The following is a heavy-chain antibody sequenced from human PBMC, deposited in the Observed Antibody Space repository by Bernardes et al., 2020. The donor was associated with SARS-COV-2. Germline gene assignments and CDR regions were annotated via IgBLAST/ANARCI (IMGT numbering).Heavy chain of an antibody. Sequence: GRSLSLSCAASGFNFSGSAIQWVRQAPGKGLEWVGRMRSKYKNYVTTYAPSLKDRITISRDDSRDTAYLQISSLKIGDTAVYYCTGDYLYWGQGALVTVSS. CDR2: MRSKYKNYVT. J-gene: IGHJ4*02. D-gene: IGHD4-17*01. V-gene: IGHV3-73*01. CDR3: TGDYLY. CDR1: GFNFSGSA.